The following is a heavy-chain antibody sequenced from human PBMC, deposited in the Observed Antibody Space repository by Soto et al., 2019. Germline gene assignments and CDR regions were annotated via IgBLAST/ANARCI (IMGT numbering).Heavy chain of an antibody. CDR3: ATSKVGYSFGSPFDF. CDR1: GGTFSSFV. Sequence: QVQLVQSRAEVKKPGSSVKVSCKASGGTFSSFVISWVRQAPGQGPEWMGGIIPSFNRPNYAQKFQGRVTITADESTTTSYMELSSLRSGDTAVYYCATSKVGYSFGSPFDFWGQGTLVTVSS. J-gene: IGHJ4*02. D-gene: IGHD5-18*01. CDR2: IIPSFNRP. V-gene: IGHV1-69*01.